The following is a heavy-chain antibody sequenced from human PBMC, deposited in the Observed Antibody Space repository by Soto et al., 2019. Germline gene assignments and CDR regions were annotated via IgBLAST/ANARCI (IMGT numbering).Heavy chain of an antibody. CDR2: ISYDGSDK. D-gene: IGHD2-15*01. J-gene: IGHJ4*02. CDR3: AAYCSGGSCRGY. CDR1: GFFFSDYG. V-gene: IGHV3-30*03. Sequence: QVQLVESGGGAVQPGRSLRLSCAASGFFFSDYGMQWVRQAPGKGLEWVAVISYDGSDKYYGDSVNSRFTVSRDNSKNTLYLQMNSLRSEDTAVYYCAAYCSGGSCRGYWGQGTLVTVSS.